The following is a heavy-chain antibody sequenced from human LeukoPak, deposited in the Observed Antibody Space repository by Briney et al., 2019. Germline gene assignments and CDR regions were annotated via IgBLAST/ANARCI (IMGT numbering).Heavy chain of an antibody. Sequence: ESGPTLVKPTQTLTLTCTFSGFSLSTSGLGVAWIRQPPGKALEWLALVYWNDDKRYSPSLNSRLTITRDTSKNQVVLTMTNMDPVDTATYFCTHRDGSGGYPDVWGKGTMVTVSS. J-gene: IGHJ3*01. V-gene: IGHV2-5*01. CDR2: VYWNDDK. D-gene: IGHD6-19*01. CDR1: GFSLSTSGLG. CDR3: THRDGSGGYPDV.